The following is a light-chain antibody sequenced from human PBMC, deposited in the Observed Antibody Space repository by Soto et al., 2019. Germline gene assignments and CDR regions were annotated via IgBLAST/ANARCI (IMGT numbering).Light chain of an antibody. CDR2: AAS. J-gene: IGKJ1*01. CDR1: QGIINY. V-gene: IGKV1-27*01. Sequence: DIQMTQSPSSLSASVRDRVTITCRASQGIINYLAWYQQKPGKVPKLLIYAASTLQTGVPSRFSGSGSGTDCTLTISSLQPEDGATYYCQKYDSAPWTFGQGTKVEIK. CDR3: QKYDSAPWT.